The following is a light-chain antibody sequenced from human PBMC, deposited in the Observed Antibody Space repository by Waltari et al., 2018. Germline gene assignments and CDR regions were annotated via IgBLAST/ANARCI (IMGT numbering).Light chain of an antibody. V-gene: IGLV5-45*03. CDR1: SGVNVANHR. Sequence: QAVLTQPSSLSASPGASASLTCTLRSGVNVANHRLYWYQQKPGSHPQYLLRYKSDSDKQQGSGVPSRFSGSKDASANAGILLISGLQSEDEADYYCMIWRSGASEFGGGTKLTVL. CDR3: MIWRSGASE. CDR2: YKSDSDK. J-gene: IGLJ2*01.